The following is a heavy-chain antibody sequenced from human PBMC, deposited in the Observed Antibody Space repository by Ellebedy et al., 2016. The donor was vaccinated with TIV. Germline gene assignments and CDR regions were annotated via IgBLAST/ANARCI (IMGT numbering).Heavy chain of an antibody. V-gene: IGHV3-11*01. CDR1: EFIVDNY. J-gene: IGHJ4*02. CDR2: INPAGITT. D-gene: IGHD2-21*01. Sequence: GGSLRLSXVASEFIVDNYMGWIRQAPGKGLEWVSYINPAGITTYSADSVKGRFTISRDNAKNSLYLQMNSLRVEDTALYYCARDGPGNSHVAYWGQGTLVTVSS. CDR3: ARDGPGNSHVAY.